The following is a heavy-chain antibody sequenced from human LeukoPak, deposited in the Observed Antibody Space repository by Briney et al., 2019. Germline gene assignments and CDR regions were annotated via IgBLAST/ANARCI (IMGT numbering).Heavy chain of an antibody. J-gene: IGHJ4*02. Sequence: GGCVRLSCAASGFTFAIYAMHWVRQAPGKGLEWVAVISYDGNNKYYADSVKGRFTISRDNSENTLYLQMNSLRAEDTAVYYCARDLVGGWDDSSGYYYGYFDYWGQGTLVAVSS. CDR3: ARDLVGGWDDSSGYYYGYFDY. CDR2: ISYDGNNK. V-gene: IGHV3-30-3*01. CDR1: GFTFAIYA. D-gene: IGHD3-22*01.